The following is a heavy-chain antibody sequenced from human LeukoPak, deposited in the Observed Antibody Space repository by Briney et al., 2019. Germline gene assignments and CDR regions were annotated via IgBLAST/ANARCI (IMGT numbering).Heavy chain of an antibody. D-gene: IGHD1-26*01. J-gene: IGHJ6*03. CDR3: ARDPPWELPFYYYYMDV. CDR1: GYTFTGYY. Sequence: ASVKVSCKASGYTFTGYYMHWVRQAPGQGLEWMGWINPNSGGTNYAQKFQGRVTMTRDTSISTAYMELSRLRSDDTAVYYCARDPPWELPFYYYYMDVWGKGTTVTISS. V-gene: IGHV1-2*02. CDR2: INPNSGGT.